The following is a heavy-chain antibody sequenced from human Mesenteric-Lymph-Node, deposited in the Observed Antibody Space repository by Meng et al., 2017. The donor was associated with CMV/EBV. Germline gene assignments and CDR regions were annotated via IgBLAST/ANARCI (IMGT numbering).Heavy chain of an antibody. J-gene: IGHJ6*02. CDR3: ATPEPAATDYYYYGMDV. D-gene: IGHD2-2*01. Sequence: ASVKVSCKASGYTFTGYYMHWVRQAPGQGREWMGWINPNSGGTNYAQKFQGRVTMTRDTSISTAYMELSRLRSDDTAVYYCATPEPAATDYYYYGMDVWGQGTTVTVSS. V-gene: IGHV1-2*02. CDR1: GYTFTGYY. CDR2: INPNSGGT.